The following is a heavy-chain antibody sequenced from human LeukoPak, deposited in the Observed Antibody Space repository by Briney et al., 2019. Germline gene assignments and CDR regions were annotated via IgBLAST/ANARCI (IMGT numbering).Heavy chain of an antibody. V-gene: IGHV1-69*13. CDR2: IIPIFGTA. Sequence: SVKVSCKASGGTVSSYVISWVRQAPGQGLEWMGGIIPIFGTANYAQKFQGRVTITADESTNTAYIELSSLRSEDTAVYYCARDPQYYYGSGRNPNAFDIWGQGTMVTVSS. CDR3: ARDPQYYYGSGRNPNAFDI. CDR1: GGTVSSYV. D-gene: IGHD3-10*01. J-gene: IGHJ3*02.